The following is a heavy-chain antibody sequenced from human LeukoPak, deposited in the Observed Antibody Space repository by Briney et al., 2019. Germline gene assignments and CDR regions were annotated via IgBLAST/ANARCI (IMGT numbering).Heavy chain of an antibody. J-gene: IGHJ5*02. Sequence: GASVKVSCKVSGYTLTELSMHWVRQAPGKGLEWMGGFDPEDGETIYAQKFQGRVTMTEDTSTDTAYMELSSLRSEDTAVYYCARGRYSSSWYLVGNWFDPWGQGTLVTVSS. V-gene: IGHV1-24*01. CDR1: GYTLTELS. D-gene: IGHD6-13*01. CDR3: ARGRYSSSWYLVGNWFDP. CDR2: FDPEDGET.